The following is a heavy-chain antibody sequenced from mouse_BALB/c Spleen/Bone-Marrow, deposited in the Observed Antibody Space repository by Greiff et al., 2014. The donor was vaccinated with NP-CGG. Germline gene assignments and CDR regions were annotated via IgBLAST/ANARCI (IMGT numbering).Heavy chain of an antibody. J-gene: IGHJ2*01. Sequence: DVKLVESGGGFVQPGGSLKLSCAASGSTFSSYGMSWVRQTPDKRLELVATINSNGGSTYYPDSVKGRFTISRDNAKNTLYLQMSSLKSEDTAMYYCARGLGFFDYWGQGTTLTVSS. CDR2: INSNGGST. CDR1: GSTFSSYG. D-gene: IGHD4-1*01. CDR3: ARGLGFFDY. V-gene: IGHV5-6-3*01.